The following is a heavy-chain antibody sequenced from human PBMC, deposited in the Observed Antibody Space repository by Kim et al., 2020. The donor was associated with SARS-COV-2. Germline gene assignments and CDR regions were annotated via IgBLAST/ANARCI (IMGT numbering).Heavy chain of an antibody. Sequence: SGPTLVNPTETLTLTCTVSGFSLGTARTGVSWIRQPPGKALEWLALIFSSDERSYSTSLKSRLAISKDTSKSQVVLTMTNLDPADTGTYYCARIRGLREYNYGSFDYYFAMDVWGQGTTVTVS. D-gene: IGHD5-18*01. CDR3: ARIRGLREYNYGSFDYYFAMDV. V-gene: IGHV2-26*01. J-gene: IGHJ6*02. CDR1: GFSLGTARTG. CDR2: IFSSDER.